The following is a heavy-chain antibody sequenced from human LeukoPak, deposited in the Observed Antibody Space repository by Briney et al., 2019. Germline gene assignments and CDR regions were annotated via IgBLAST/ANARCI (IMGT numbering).Heavy chain of an antibody. Sequence: SVKVSCKASGGTFSSYAISWVRQAPGQGLEWMGRIIPIFGIANYAQKFQGRVTITADKSTSTAYMELSSLRSDDTAVYYCARGPSGRYQNNNWFDPWGQGTLVTVSS. V-gene: IGHV1-69*04. D-gene: IGHD3-9*01. J-gene: IGHJ5*02. CDR1: GGTFSSYA. CDR3: ARGPSGRYQNNNWFDP. CDR2: IIPIFGIA.